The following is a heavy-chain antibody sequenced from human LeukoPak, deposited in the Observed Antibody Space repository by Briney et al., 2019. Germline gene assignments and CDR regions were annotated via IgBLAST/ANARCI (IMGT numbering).Heavy chain of an antibody. CDR1: GFTFRTYA. CDR2: ISGSGVNT. Sequence: GGSLRLSCVASGFTFRTYAMYWLRQAAGKGLEYVSAISGSGVNTHYANSVKGRFTISRDNSKNTLYLQLGSLRAEDMAVYYCARDSSLGMDWGQGTLVTVSA. D-gene: IGHD1-26*01. J-gene: IGHJ4*02. CDR3: ARDSSLGMD. V-gene: IGHV3-64*01.